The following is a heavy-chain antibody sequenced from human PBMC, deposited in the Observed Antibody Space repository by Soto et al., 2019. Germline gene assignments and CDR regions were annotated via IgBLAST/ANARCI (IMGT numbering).Heavy chain of an antibody. CDR2: ISYDGSNK. CDR3: ARDRAAGNSYYYYYGMDV. Sequence: GGSLRLSCAASGFTFSSYAMHWVRQAPGKGLEWVAVISYDGSNKYYAGSVKGRFTISRDNSKNTLYLQMNSLRAEDTAVYYCARDRAAGNSYYYYYGMDVWGQGTTVTVSS. CDR1: GFTFSSYA. J-gene: IGHJ6*02. D-gene: IGHD6-13*01. V-gene: IGHV3-30-3*01.